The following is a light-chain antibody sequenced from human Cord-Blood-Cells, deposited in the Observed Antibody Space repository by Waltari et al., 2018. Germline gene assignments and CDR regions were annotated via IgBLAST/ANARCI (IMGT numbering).Light chain of an antibody. CDR2: WAS. Sequence: DIVITQTLDSLGVSLGERATINCTSRQSVLDSSNNKNYLAWYQQKPGQPPKLLIYWASTRESGVPDRFSGSGSGTDFTLTISSLQAEDVAVYYCQQYYSTPLTFGGGTKVEIK. CDR1: QSVLDSSNNKNY. J-gene: IGKJ4*01. CDR3: QQYYSTPLT. V-gene: IGKV4-1*01.